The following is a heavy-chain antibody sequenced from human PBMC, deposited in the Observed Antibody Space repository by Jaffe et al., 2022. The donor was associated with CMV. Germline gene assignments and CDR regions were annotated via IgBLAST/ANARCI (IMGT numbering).Heavy chain of an antibody. D-gene: IGHD6-19*01. Sequence: EVQLVESGGGLVQPGRSLRLSCAASGFTFDDYAMHWVRQAPGKGLEWVSGISWNSGSIGYADSVKGRFTISRDNAKNSLYLQMNSLRAEDTALYYCAKDIFHGSGWYSDAFDIWGQGTMVTVSS. V-gene: IGHV3-9*01. CDR2: ISWNSGSI. J-gene: IGHJ3*02. CDR3: AKDIFHGSGWYSDAFDI. CDR1: GFTFDDYA.